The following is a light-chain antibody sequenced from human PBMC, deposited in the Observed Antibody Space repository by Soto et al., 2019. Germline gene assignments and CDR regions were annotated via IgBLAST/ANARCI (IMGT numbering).Light chain of an antibody. Sequence: QSALTQPASVSGSPGQSITISCTGTSSDVGSYNLVSWYQQHPGKAPKLMIYEGSNRPSGVSNRFSGSKSGNMASLTISGLQAEDEADYYCCSYAGSSTYVFGTGTKVTVL. J-gene: IGLJ1*01. CDR1: SSDVGSYNL. V-gene: IGLV2-23*01. CDR3: CSYAGSSTYV. CDR2: EGS.